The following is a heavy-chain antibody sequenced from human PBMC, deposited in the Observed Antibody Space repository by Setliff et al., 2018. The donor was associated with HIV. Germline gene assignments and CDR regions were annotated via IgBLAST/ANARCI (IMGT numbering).Heavy chain of an antibody. CDR3: AREITYDYVWGSFRQGAFDI. J-gene: IGHJ3*02. CDR1: GGSISSYY. V-gene: IGHV4-59*01. D-gene: IGHD3-16*01. CDR2: IYYSGST. Sequence: PSETLSLTCTVSGGSISSYYWSWIRQPPGKGLEWIGYIYYSGSTNYNPSLKSRVTISVDTSKNQFSLKLISVTAADTAVYYCAREITYDYVWGSFRQGAFDIWGQGTLVT.